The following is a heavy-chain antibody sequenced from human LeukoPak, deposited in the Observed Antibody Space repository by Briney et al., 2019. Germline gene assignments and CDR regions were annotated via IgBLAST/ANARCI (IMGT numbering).Heavy chain of an antibody. CDR2: IRKRPNSYTT. CDR1: GFTFSDHF. Sequence: GSLRLSCAASGFTFSDHFMDWVRQAPGKGLEWVGRIRKRPNSYTTEYAASVQGRFAISRDDSKNSLYLQMNSLKTEDTAVYYCARVSTTVAGSDYLDYWGQGTQVTISS. J-gene: IGHJ4*02. D-gene: IGHD6-19*01. V-gene: IGHV3-72*01. CDR3: ARVSTTVAGSDYLDY.